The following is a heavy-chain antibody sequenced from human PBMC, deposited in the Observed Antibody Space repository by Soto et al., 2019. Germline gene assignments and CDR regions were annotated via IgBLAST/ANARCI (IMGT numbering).Heavy chain of an antibody. D-gene: IGHD2-2*01. CDR3: ARNCSSTSCPLGMDV. J-gene: IGHJ6*02. V-gene: IGHV5-51*01. Sequence: XESLKISWKCSGNSFTSYWIGLVLQMPGKGLEWMGIIYPGDSDTRYSPSFQGQVTISADKSISTAYLQWSSLKASDTAMYYCARNCSSTSCPLGMDVWGQGTTVTVSS. CDR2: IYPGDSDT. CDR1: GNSFTSYW.